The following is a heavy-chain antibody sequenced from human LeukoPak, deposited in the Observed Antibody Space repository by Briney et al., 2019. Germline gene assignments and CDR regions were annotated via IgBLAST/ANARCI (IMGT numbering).Heavy chain of an antibody. CDR2: MSYSGST. CDR3: ARTPIYYFDNSGYYN. Sequence: SETLSLTCTVSGGSISSSIYYWGWIRQPPGKGLEWIGSMSYSGSTYYNPSLKSRVTISVDTSKNQFSLRLSSVTAADTAVYYCARTPIYYFDNSGYYNWGQGTLVTVSS. J-gene: IGHJ4*02. D-gene: IGHD3-22*01. CDR1: GGSISSSIYY. V-gene: IGHV4-39*07.